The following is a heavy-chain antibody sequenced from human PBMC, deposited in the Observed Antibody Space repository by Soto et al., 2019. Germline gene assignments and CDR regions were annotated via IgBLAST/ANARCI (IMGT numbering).Heavy chain of an antibody. CDR2: ISSSSSTI. Sequence: GGSLGLSCAASGFTFSSYSMNWVRQAPGKGLEWVSYISSSSSTIYYADSVKGRFTISRDNAKNSLYLQMNSLRAEDTAVYYCARRMGSSSIWDQGTLVTVSS. CDR1: GFTFSSYS. J-gene: IGHJ4*02. CDR3: ARRMGSSSI. D-gene: IGHD6-6*01. V-gene: IGHV3-48*01.